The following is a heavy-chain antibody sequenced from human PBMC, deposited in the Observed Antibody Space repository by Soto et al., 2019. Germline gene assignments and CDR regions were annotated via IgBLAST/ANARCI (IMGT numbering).Heavy chain of an antibody. D-gene: IGHD3-22*01. J-gene: IGHJ4*02. CDR2: INAINGDT. V-gene: IGHV1-3*01. CDR1: GDTLRRVG. CDR3: ARSGGYFFPFDV. Sequence: ASVLDSCRGSGDTLRRVGMGGGRQATGQGLEWLAWINAINGDTKYSQRFQGRLTVSRDTSANTAYLQLSSLRFEDTAVYYCARSGGYFFPFDVWVQGTLVIVFS.